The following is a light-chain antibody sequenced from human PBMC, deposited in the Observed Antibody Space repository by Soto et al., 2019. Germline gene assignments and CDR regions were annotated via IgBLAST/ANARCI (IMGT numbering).Light chain of an antibody. V-gene: IGKV3-20*01. J-gene: IGKJ3*01. CDR3: QQYGSSPFT. CDR2: GAS. CDR1: QSVRSSY. Sequence: EIVLTQSPGTLSLSPGERATLSCRASQSVRSSYLAWYQQKPGQAPRLLIYGASSRATGIPVRFSGSGSGTDFTLTISRLEPEDFAVYYCQQYGSSPFTFGPGTKVDIK.